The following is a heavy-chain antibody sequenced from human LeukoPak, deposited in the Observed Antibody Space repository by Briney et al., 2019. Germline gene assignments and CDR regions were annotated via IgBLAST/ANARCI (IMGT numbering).Heavy chain of an antibody. CDR3: ARGPYGCSSTSCYGQYDAFDI. Sequence: SETLSLTCTVSGGSISSYYWSWIRQPPGKGLEWIGYIYYSGSTNYNPSLKSRVTISVDTSKNQFSLKLSSVTAADTAVYYCARGPYGCSSTSCYGQYDAFDIWGQGTMVTVSS. D-gene: IGHD2-2*01. J-gene: IGHJ3*02. CDR1: GGSISSYY. CDR2: IYYSGST. V-gene: IGHV4-59*01.